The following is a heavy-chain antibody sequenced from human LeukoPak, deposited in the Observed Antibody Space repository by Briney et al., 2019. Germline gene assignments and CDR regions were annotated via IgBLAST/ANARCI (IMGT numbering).Heavy chain of an antibody. D-gene: IGHD1-26*01. CDR1: GFTFSSYG. CDR3: AKLELNWFDP. J-gene: IGHJ5*02. V-gene: IGHV3-30*02. CDR2: IRYDGSNK. Sequence: GGSLRLSCEASGFTFSSYGMHWVRQAPGKGLEWVAFIRYDGSNKYYADSVKGRFTISRDNSKNTLYLQMNSLRAEDTAVYYCAKLELNWFDPWGQGTLSPSPQ.